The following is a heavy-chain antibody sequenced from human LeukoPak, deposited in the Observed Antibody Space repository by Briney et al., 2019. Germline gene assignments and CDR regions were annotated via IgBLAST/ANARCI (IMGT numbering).Heavy chain of an antibody. CDR3: SKGYWGEWELLLGY. D-gene: IGHD1-26*01. J-gene: IGHJ4*02. CDR2: ISRNNGSI. Sequence: PGRSLTLSCAVSGFTFNDYAMHWVRNAQGKGLEWVSGISRNNGSISYADSVKDRLTISRDNAKNSLYLQMNSLIAEDTALYYCSKGYWGEWELLLGYWGQGTLVTVSS. V-gene: IGHV3-9*01. CDR1: GFTFNDYA.